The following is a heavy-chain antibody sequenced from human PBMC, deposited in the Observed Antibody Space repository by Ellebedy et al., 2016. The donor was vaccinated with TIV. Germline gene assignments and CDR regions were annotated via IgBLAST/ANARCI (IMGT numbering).Heavy chain of an antibody. CDR1: GFVFTNAW. V-gene: IGHV3-15*07. Sequence: GGSLRLSCVVSGFVFTNAWMDWFRQAPNKGLEWVGRDRGMVDGGTADYALPVKDRFIISRDDSRQTVYLQMNRLKIDDTGIYYCTRSNSGTSWGQGTLVTVSS. CDR3: TRSNSGTS. CDR2: DRGMVDGGTA. D-gene: IGHD1-26*01. J-gene: IGHJ5*02.